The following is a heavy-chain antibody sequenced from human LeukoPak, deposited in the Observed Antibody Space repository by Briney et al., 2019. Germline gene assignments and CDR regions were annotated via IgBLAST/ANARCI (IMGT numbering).Heavy chain of an antibody. CDR2: ISSSGKTA. Sequence: GGSLRLSCAASGFTFSSYEMNWVRQAPGKGLEWLSYISSSGKTAYYADSVKGRFTISRDNAKNSLYLEMSSLRAEDTAVYYCARDRCSSISCYFDYWGQGTLVTVS. CDR3: ARDRCSSISCYFDY. J-gene: IGHJ4*02. CDR1: GFTFSSYE. V-gene: IGHV3-48*03. D-gene: IGHD2-2*01.